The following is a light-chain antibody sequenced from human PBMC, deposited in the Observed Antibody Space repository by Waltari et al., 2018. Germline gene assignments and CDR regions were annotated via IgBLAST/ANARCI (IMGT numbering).Light chain of an antibody. CDR1: ESFNNN. V-gene: IGKV3-11*01. CDR2: DAS. CDR3: QQSGNWPPYT. Sequence: EIVLTQSPATLSLSPGERATLSCRASESFNNNLAWYQQKPGQAPRPLIYDASNRVPGNPARFSGGGSGTDFTLTISSLEPEDFAVYYCQQSGNWPPYTFGQGTKLEIK. J-gene: IGKJ2*01.